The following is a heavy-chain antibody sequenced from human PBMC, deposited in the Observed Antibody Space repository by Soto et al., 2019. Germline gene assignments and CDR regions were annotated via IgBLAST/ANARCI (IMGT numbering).Heavy chain of an antibody. V-gene: IGHV4-39*07. CDR1: GGSISSSSYY. CDR3: ARVPRTNITGTTFFFDY. D-gene: IGHD1-7*01. J-gene: IGHJ4*02. CDR2: IYYSGST. Sequence: PSETLSLTCTVSGGSISSSSYYWGWIRQPPGKGLEWIGSIYYSGSTYYNPSLKSRVTISVDTSKNQFSLKLSSVTAADTAVYYCARVPRTNITGTTFFFDYWGQGTLVTVSS.